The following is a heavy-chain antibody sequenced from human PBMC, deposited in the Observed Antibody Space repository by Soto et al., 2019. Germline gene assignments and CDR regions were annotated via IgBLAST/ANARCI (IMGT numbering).Heavy chain of an antibody. CDR1: GDTFSSYA. D-gene: IGHD2-21*02. Sequence: QVQLVQSGAEVKKPGSSVKVSCKASGDTFSSYAISWVRQAPGQGLEWMGGIIPIFGTANYAQKFQGRVTITADESTSTAYMELSSLRSEDTAVYYCARPTATHGLYCGGDCSSFDYWGQGTLVTVSS. CDR3: ARPTATHGLYCGGDCSSFDY. CDR2: IIPIFGTA. V-gene: IGHV1-69*01. J-gene: IGHJ4*02.